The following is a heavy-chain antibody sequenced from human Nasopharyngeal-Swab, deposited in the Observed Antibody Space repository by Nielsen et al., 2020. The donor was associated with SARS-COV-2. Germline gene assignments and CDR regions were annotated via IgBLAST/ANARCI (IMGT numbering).Heavy chain of an antibody. Sequence: ASVKVSCKASGYTFTGYYMHWVRQAPGQGLEWMGIINPSGGSTSYAQKFQGRVTMTRDTSTSTVYMELSSLRSEDTAVYYCARLARGYSYGYPSYYGMDVWGQGTTVTVSS. J-gene: IGHJ6*02. CDR2: INPSGGST. CDR1: GYTFTGYY. V-gene: IGHV1-46*01. D-gene: IGHD5-18*01. CDR3: ARLARGYSYGYPSYYGMDV.